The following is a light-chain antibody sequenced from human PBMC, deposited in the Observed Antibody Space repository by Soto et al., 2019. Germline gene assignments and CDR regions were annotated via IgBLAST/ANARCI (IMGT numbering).Light chain of an antibody. CDR3: SSYTTSSVWM. Sequence: QSVLTQPASVSGSPGQSITISCTGTSNDVGGYNYVSWYQQHPGKAPKLMISEVANRPSGVSNRFSGSKSGNTASLTISGLQAEDEADYYCSSYTTSSVWMFGGGTKLTVL. CDR1: SNDVGGYNY. CDR2: EVA. V-gene: IGLV2-14*01. J-gene: IGLJ3*02.